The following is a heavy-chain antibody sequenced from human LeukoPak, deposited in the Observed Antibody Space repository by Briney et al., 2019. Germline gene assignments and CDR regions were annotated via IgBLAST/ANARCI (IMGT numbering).Heavy chain of an antibody. V-gene: IGHV3-23*01. Sequence: GGSLRLSCAASGFTFSSYAMSWVHQAPGKGLKRVSAISGSGGSTYYADSVKGRFTISRDNSKNTLYLQMNSLRAEDTAVYYCAKATGTRGSDMDVWGKGTTVTVSS. CDR3: AKATGTRGSDMDV. CDR2: ISGSGGST. CDR1: GFTFSSYA. D-gene: IGHD1-1*01. J-gene: IGHJ6*03.